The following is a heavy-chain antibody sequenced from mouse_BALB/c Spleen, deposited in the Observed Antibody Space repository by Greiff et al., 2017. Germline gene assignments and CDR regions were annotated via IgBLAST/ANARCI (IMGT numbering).Heavy chain of an antibody. CDR1: GFTFSNYW. Sequence: EVKLMESGGGLVQPGGSMKLSCVASGFTFSNYWMNWVRQSPEKGLEWVAEIRLKSNNYATHYAESVKGRFTISRDDSKSSVYLQMNNLRAEDTGIYYCTRGLRRNYYAMDYWGQGTSVTVSS. D-gene: IGHD2-4*01. CDR2: IRLKSNNYAT. J-gene: IGHJ4*01. V-gene: IGHV6-6*02. CDR3: TRGLRRNYYAMDY.